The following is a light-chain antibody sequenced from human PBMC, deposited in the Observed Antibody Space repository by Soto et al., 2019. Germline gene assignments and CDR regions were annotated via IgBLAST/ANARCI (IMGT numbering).Light chain of an antibody. J-gene: IGLJ2*01. CDR2: DVT. V-gene: IGLV2-11*01. CDR3: CSYAGSYTLL. Sequence: QSALTQPRSVSGSPGQSVTISCTGTSSDVGGYNYVSWYQHHPGKAPKLIIYDVTKRPSGVPDRFSGSKSGNTASLTISGLQTDDEDDYYCCSYAGSYTLLFGGGTKVTVL. CDR1: SSDVGGYNY.